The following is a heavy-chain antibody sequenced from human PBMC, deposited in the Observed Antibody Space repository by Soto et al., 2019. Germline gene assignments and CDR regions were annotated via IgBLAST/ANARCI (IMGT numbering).Heavy chain of an antibody. D-gene: IGHD1-26*01. Sequence: ASVKVSCKVSGYTLTELSMHWVRQAPGKGLEWMGGFDPEDGETIYAQKFQGRVTMTEDTSTDTAYMELSSLRSEDTAVYYCAPAVYSGGDIDYWGQGPLVTVSS. CDR3: APAVYSGGDIDY. CDR2: FDPEDGET. J-gene: IGHJ4*02. V-gene: IGHV1-24*01. CDR1: GYTLTELS.